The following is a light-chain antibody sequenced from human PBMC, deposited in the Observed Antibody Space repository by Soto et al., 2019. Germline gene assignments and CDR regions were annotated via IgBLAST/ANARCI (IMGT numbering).Light chain of an antibody. J-gene: IGKJ1*01. V-gene: IGKV1-5*01. CDR1: QSINNW. Sequence: DIQMTQSPSTLSAPVGERVTITCRASQSINNWLAWYQLKPGKAPKLLIYDASTLQSGVPSSFSGSGSGTEFTLTISSLQPDDFATYYCQRYATYSPTFGQGTKVDIK. CDR3: QRYATYSPT. CDR2: DAS.